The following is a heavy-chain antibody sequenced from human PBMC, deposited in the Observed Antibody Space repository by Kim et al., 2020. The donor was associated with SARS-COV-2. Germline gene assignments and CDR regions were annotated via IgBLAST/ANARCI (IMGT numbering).Heavy chain of an antibody. V-gene: IGHV3-23*01. CDR2: ISGDSGTT. CDR3: ARKSVVTPGKYYFDY. CDR1: GLSFSTHA. J-gene: IGHJ4*02. D-gene: IGHD2-21*02. Sequence: GGSLRLSCAASGLSFSTHAMNWLRQAPGKGLEWVSVISGDSGTTGYADSVKGRFIVSRDNSKNTVFLQMNGLRVEDTAVYYCARKSVVTPGKYYFDYWGQGTLVTVSS.